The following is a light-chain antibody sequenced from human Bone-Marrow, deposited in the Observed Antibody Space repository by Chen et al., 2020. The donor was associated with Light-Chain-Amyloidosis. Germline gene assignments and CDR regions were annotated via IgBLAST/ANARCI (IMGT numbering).Light chain of an antibody. CDR2: DDS. J-gene: IGLJ3*02. CDR3: QVWDRSSDRPV. V-gene: IGLV3-21*02. CDR1: NIGSTS. Sequence: SYVLTQPSSLSVAPGQTATIAWGGNNIGSTSVHWYQQTPGQAPLLGVYDDSDRPSGIPERLSGSNSGNTATLTISGVEAGDEADYYCQVWDRSSDRPVFGGGTKLTVL.